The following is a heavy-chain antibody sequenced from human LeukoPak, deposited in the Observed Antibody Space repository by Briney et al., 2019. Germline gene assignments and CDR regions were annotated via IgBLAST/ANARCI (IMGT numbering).Heavy chain of an antibody. CDR2: ISSNGGST. D-gene: IGHD3-22*01. CDR1: GFPFSYYA. J-gene: IGHJ4*02. V-gene: IGHV3-64D*09. CDR3: AKGPTYDSLPYYFDY. Sequence: PGGSLRLACSASGFPFSYYAMHWVRQAAGKGLEFVTGISSNGGSTYYADSLKGRFTVSRDNSNNTLYLQMSSLRAEDTAIYYCAKGPTYDSLPYYFDYWGQGTLVTVSS.